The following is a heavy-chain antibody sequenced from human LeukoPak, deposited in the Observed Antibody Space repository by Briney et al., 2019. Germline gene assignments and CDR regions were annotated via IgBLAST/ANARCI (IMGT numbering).Heavy chain of an antibody. CDR3: AKEMAIFGVVGN. D-gene: IGHD3-3*01. J-gene: IGHJ4*02. Sequence: GGSLRLSCAASGFTFSSYSMSWVRQAPGKGLEWVSTISGSGGSTYYADSVKGRFTISRDKSKNTLYLQMNSLRAEDTAVYYCAKEMAIFGVVGNWGQGTLVTVSS. CDR1: GFTFSSYS. V-gene: IGHV3-23*01. CDR2: ISGSGGST.